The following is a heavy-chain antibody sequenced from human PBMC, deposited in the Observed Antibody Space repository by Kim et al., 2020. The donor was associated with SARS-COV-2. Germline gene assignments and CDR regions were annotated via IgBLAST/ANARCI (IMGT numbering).Heavy chain of an antibody. Sequence: ASVKVSCKTSGYTFTSYAMNWVRQAPGQGLEWMGWINTNTGNPTYAQGFTGRFVFSLDTSVSTAYLQISSLKAEDTAVYYCARDSGLGWGTQHWYFDLWGRGTLVTVSS. V-gene: IGHV7-4-1*02. CDR3: ARDSGLGWGTQHWYFDL. CDR2: INTNTGNP. CDR1: GYTFTSYA. J-gene: IGHJ2*01. D-gene: IGHD3-10*01.